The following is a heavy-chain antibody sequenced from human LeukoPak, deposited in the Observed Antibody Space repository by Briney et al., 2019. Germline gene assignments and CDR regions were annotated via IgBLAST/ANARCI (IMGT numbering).Heavy chain of an antibody. Sequence: SETLSLTCTVSGGSFSSSSYYWGWIRQPPGEGLEWIGSFYYTGSTYYNPSLKSRVTISVDTSKNQFSLKLSSVTAADTAVYYCARHYYGSGSRTDYWGQGTLVAVSS. CDR1: GGSFSSSSYY. D-gene: IGHD3-10*01. CDR2: FYYTGST. CDR3: ARHYYGSGSRTDY. J-gene: IGHJ4*02. V-gene: IGHV4-39*01.